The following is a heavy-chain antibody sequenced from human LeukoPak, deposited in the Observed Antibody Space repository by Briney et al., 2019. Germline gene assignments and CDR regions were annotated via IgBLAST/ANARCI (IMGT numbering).Heavy chain of an antibody. J-gene: IGHJ4*02. D-gene: IGHD3-10*01. V-gene: IGHV3-20*04. Sequence: PGGSLRLSCAASGFTFDDYGMSWVRQAPGKGLEWVSGINWNGGSTGYADSVKGRFTISRDNSKNTLYLQMNSLRAEDTAVYYCAKSSGSYSPYYFDYWGQGTLVTVSS. CDR2: INWNGGST. CDR3: AKSSGSYSPYYFDY. CDR1: GFTFDDYG.